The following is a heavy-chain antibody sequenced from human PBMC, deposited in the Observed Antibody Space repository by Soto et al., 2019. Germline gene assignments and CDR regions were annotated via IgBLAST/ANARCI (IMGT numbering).Heavy chain of an antibody. J-gene: IGHJ3*02. CDR3: ARPELAPPVDGAFDI. CDR2: IYPGDSDT. CDR1: GYSFTSYW. D-gene: IGHD5-12*01. V-gene: IGHV5-51*01. Sequence: GESLKISCKGSGYSFTSYWIGWVRQMPGKGLEWMGIIYPGDSDTRYSPSFQGQVTISADKSISTAYLQWSSLKASDTDMYYCARPELAPPVDGAFDIWGQGTMVTVS.